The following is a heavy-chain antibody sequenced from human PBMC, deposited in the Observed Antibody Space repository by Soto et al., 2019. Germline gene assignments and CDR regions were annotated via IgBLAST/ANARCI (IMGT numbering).Heavy chain of an antibody. CDR2: IYYSGSN. Sequence: QVQLQESGPGLVKPSQTLSLTCTVSGGSISSGGYYWSWIRQHPGKGLEWIGYIYYSGSNYYNPSLKSRVTISVDTSKNHFSLKLSSVTAADTAVYYCARAKQQLVQLDAFDIWGQGTMVTVSS. V-gene: IGHV4-31*03. J-gene: IGHJ3*02. CDR1: GGSISSGGYY. D-gene: IGHD6-13*01. CDR3: ARAKQQLVQLDAFDI.